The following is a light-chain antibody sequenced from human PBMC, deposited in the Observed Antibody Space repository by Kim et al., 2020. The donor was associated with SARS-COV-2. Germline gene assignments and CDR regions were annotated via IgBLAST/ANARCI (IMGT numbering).Light chain of an antibody. Sequence: GQSVTISWSCPSSNIGDNTVNWYQQLPVMAPKLLIFGNNQRPSGVPDRFTGSKSGTSASLAISGLQSEDEADYHCAAWDDSLNGPVFGGGTQLTVL. V-gene: IGLV1-44*01. CDR3: AAWDDSLNGPV. CDR2: GNN. CDR1: SSNIGDNT. J-gene: IGLJ3*02.